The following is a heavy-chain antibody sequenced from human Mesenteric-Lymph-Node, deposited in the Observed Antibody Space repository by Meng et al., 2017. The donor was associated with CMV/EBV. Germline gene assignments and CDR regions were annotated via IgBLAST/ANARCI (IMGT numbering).Heavy chain of an antibody. V-gene: IGHV4-34*01. CDR1: GGSFRTYY. Sequence: SETLSLTCTVAVYGGSFRTYYWSWIRQPPGKGLEWIGEINHSGSTNYNPSLTSRVSISVDTSKTQFSLKLSSVTAADTAVYYCARGRGGSSSEIYESGGYYNGRGIYFDYWGQGALVTVSS. D-gene: IGHD3-22*01. CDR2: INHSGST. J-gene: IGHJ4*02. CDR3: ARGRGGSSSEIYESGGYYNGRGIYFDY.